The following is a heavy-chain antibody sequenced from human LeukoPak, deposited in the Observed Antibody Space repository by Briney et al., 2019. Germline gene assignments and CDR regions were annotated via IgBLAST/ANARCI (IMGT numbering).Heavy chain of an antibody. D-gene: IGHD6-13*01. J-gene: IGHJ4*02. V-gene: IGHV3-21*01. CDR3: ARNWPWYSSSSPLGPFDY. CDR2: IDSSSSHI. CDR1: GXXFXSYA. Sequence: GGXXXXSXAXXGXXFXSYAXNWVRQAPGKGLEWVSSIDSSSSHIYYADSVKGRFTISGDNSKNTLYLQMNSLRAEDTAVYYCARNWPWYSSSSPLGPFDYWGQGTLVTVSS.